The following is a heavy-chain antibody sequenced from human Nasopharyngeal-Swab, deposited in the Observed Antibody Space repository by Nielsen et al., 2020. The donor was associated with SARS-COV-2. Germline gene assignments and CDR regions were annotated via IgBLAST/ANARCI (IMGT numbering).Heavy chain of an antibody. V-gene: IGHV4-61*01. D-gene: IGHD5-24*01. CDR2: IYYSGST. J-gene: IGHJ3*02. CDR1: GGSVSSGSYY. Sequence: LETLSLTCTVSGGSVSSGSYYWSWIRQPPGKGLEWIGYIYYSGSTNYNPSLKSRVTISVDTSKNQFSLKLSSVTAADTAVYYCARDHGSRDAFDIWGQGTMVTVSS. CDR3: ARDHGSRDAFDI.